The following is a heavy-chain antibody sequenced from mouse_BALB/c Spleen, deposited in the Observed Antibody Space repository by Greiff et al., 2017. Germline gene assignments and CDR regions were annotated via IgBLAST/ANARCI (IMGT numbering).Heavy chain of an antibody. CDR3: ARWGGRSVYFDY. V-gene: IGHV1-4*01. J-gene: IGHJ2*01. CDR1: GYTLTSYS. Sequence: VQLQQSGAELARPGASVKMSCKASGYTLTSYSMHWVKQRHGQGLEWIGHINPSRGYTNYNQKFKDKATLTADKASSTAYMHLSSLTSEDSAGYYCARWGGRSVYFDYWGQGTTLTVSS. CDR2: INPSRGYT.